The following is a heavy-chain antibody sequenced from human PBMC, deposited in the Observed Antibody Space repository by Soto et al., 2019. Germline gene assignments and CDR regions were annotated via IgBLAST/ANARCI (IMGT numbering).Heavy chain of an antibody. V-gene: IGHV4-59*01. D-gene: IGHD5-12*01. CDR2: IFYSGST. J-gene: IGHJ4*02. CDR3: ASGLYSGYDYRFDY. CDR1: GGSIRSYY. Sequence: SSETLSLTCTVSGGSIRSYYWSWIRQPPGKGLEWIGYIFYSGSTNYNYNPSLKSRVTISVDTSKNQFSLKLSSVTAADTAVYYCASGLYSGYDYRFDYWGQGTLVTVSS.